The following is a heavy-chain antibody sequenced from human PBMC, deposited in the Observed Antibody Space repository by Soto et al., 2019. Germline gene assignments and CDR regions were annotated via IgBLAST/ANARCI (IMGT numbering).Heavy chain of an antibody. V-gene: IGHV1-3*01. CDR1: GYTFTSYA. Sequence: GASVKVSCKASGYTFTSYAMHWVRQAPGQRLEWMGWINAGNGNTKYSQKFQGRVTITRDTSASTAYMELSSLRSEDTAVYYCARDYCSGGSCYFDCWGQGTLVTVSS. D-gene: IGHD2-15*01. J-gene: IGHJ4*02. CDR3: ARDYCSGGSCYFDC. CDR2: INAGNGNT.